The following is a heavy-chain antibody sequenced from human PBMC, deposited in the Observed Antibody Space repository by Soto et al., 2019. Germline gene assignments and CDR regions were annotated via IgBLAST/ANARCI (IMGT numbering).Heavy chain of an antibody. CDR1: GGSISSGDYY. CDR3: ARDGRGWFDP. D-gene: IGHD3-10*01. J-gene: IGHJ5*02. CDR2: IYYSGST. Sequence: SETLSLTCTVSGGSISSGDYYWSWIRQPSGKGPEWIGYIYYSGSTYYNPSLKSRVTISVDTSKNQFSLKLSSVTAADTAVYYCARDGRGWFDPWGQGTLVTVSS. V-gene: IGHV4-30-4*01.